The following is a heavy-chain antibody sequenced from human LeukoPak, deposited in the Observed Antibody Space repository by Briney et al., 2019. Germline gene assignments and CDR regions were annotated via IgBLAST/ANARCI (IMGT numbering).Heavy chain of an antibody. D-gene: IGHD5-24*01. Sequence: PSETLSLTCTVSGGSINSYYWSWIRQPPGKGLEWIGYIYFSGNTYYNPSLKSRVTISVDTSKNQFSLQLSSVTAADTAVYYCARAAGYNYEGYSDFWGQGTLVTVSS. J-gene: IGHJ4*02. CDR1: GGSINSYY. V-gene: IGHV4-59*01. CDR3: ARAAGYNYEGYSDF. CDR2: IYFSGNT.